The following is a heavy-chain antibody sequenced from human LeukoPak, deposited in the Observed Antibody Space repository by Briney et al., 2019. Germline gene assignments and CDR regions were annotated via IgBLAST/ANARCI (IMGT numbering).Heavy chain of an antibody. CDR3: ARITDRTIIGEVMHGFDI. J-gene: IGHJ3*02. CDR1: GSIGIDGY. V-gene: IGHV4-38-2*01. D-gene: IGHD3-3*01. CDR2: IYYNGRT. Sequence: GSLRLSCAVSGSIGIDGYMSWIRQPPGKGLEWIGNIYYNGRTYYSPSLKSRGTISVDTSNNQFSLRLSSVTAADTAVYYCARITDRTIIGEVMHGFDIWGQGTPVTVSS.